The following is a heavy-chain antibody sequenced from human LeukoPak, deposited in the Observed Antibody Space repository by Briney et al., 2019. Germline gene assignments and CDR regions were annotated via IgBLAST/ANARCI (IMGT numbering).Heavy chain of an antibody. CDR1: GFTFSTYG. D-gene: IGHD2-15*01. CDR3: AKSCSGGSCFDP. J-gene: IGHJ5*02. CDR2: ISYDGSNK. Sequence: PERSLRLSCAASGFTFSTYGMHWVRQAPGKGLEWVAVISYDGSNKYYADSVKGRFTISRDNSKNTLYLQMNSLRAEDTAVYYCAKSCSGGSCFDPWGQGTLVTVSS. V-gene: IGHV3-30*18.